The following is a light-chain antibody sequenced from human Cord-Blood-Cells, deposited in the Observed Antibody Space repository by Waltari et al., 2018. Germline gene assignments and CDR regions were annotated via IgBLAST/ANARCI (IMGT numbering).Light chain of an antibody. V-gene: IGKV1-39*01. CDR3: EPSYSTPYT. Sequence: DIQMPQSPSSLSASVGARVTITCRASQSISSYLNWYQRTPGKAPKLLIYAASSLQSGVTTRFRCSGSGTDFPITITSLQPEDLATYSSEPSYSTPYTFGQATKLEIK. CDR1: QSISSY. CDR2: AAS. J-gene: IGKJ2*01.